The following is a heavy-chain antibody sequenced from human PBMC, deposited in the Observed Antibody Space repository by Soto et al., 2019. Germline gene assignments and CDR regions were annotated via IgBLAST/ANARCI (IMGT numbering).Heavy chain of an antibody. D-gene: IGHD3-22*01. CDR3: ATSGDVVAIVDGCACDI. Sequence: ASVKVSCKASGGTFSSYAISWVRQAPGQGLEWMGGIIPIFGTANYAQKFQCRVTITADESTSTAYMELSSLRSEDTAVYYCATSGDVVAIVDGCACDIWGQGTMVTVSS. V-gene: IGHV1-69*13. CDR2: IIPIFGTA. J-gene: IGHJ3*02. CDR1: GGTFSSYA.